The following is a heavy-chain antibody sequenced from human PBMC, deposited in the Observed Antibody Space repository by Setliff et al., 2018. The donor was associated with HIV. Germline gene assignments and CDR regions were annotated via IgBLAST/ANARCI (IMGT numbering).Heavy chain of an antibody. CDR3: ARAEFLGPESDFDI. J-gene: IGHJ3*02. V-gene: IGHV1-18*04. D-gene: IGHD3-10*01. CDR1: GFIFNNFG. Sequence: ASVKVSCKTSGFIFNNFGVTWVRQAPGQGLEWVAWISLYNEYKYYAPHFLGRVTMSTDTSTSTVDLELRGLRADDTAIYYCARAEFLGPESDFDIWGQGTMVTVSS. CDR2: ISLYNEYK.